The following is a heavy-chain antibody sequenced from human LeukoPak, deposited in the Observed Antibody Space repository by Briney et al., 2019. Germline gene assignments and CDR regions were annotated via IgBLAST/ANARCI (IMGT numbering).Heavy chain of an antibody. Sequence: GGSLRLSCAASGFTVSRNYMSWVRQAPGKGLEWVSVIYSCGSTYYADSVKGRFTISRDNAKNSLYLQMNSLRAEDTAVYYCASSSSWPDYWGQGTLVTVSS. CDR1: GFTVSRNY. V-gene: IGHV3-53*01. D-gene: IGHD6-13*01. J-gene: IGHJ4*02. CDR3: ASSSSWPDY. CDR2: IYSCGST.